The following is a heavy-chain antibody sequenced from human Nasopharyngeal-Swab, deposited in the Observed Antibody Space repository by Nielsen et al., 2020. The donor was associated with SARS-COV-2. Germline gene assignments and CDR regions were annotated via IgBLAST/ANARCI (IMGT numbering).Heavy chain of an antibody. CDR3: ARDSGSSGWSGAY. CDR1: GFTFSSYG. J-gene: IGHJ4*02. Sequence: GESLMISCAASGFTFSSYGMHWVRQAPGKGLEWVAVIWYDGSNKYYADSVKGRFTISRDNSKNTLYLQMNSLRAEDTAVYYCARDSGSSGWSGAYWGQGTLVTVSS. CDR2: IWYDGSNK. D-gene: IGHD6-19*01. V-gene: IGHV3-33*01.